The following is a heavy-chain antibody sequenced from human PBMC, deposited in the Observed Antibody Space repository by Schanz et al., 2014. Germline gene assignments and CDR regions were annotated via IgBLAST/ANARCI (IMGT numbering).Heavy chain of an antibody. J-gene: IGHJ4*02. D-gene: IGHD2-15*01. Sequence: QVLLVQSGAEVKEPGSSVKVSCKPSGGTFVTFFFTWVRQAPGQGPQWMGRISPLLGVANYAQEFQGRLTITADTSTSTAYMELSSLRSEDTAVYYCATCSGGTCHAKPGLDNWGQGTLVTVSS. CDR2: ISPLLGVA. V-gene: IGHV1-69*09. CDR1: GGTFVTFF. CDR3: ATCSGGTCHAKPGLDN.